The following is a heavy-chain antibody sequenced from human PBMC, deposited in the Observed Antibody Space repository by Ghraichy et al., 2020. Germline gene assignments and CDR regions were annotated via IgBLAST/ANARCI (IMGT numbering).Heavy chain of an antibody. CDR2: IYYSGST. Sequence: GSLRLSCTVSGGSISSYYWSWIRQPPGKGLEWIGYIYYSGSTNYNPSLKSRVTISVDTSKNQFSLKLSSVTAADTAVYYCARDMDSSGWGYFDYWGQGTLVTVSS. J-gene: IGHJ4*02. D-gene: IGHD6-19*01. CDR1: GGSISSYY. V-gene: IGHV4-59*01. CDR3: ARDMDSSGWGYFDY.